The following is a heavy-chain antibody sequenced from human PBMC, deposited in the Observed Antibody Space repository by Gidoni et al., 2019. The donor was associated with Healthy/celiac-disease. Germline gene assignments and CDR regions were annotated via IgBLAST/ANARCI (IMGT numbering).Heavy chain of an antibody. CDR1: GFTFGDYA. Sequence: EVQLVESGGGLVQPGRSLRLSCTASGFTFGDYAMSWVRQAPGKGRGWVGFIRSKAYGGTTEYAASVKGRFTISRDDSKSIAYLQMNSLKTEDTAVYYCTRAVYGDPGDYWGQGTLVTVSS. V-gene: IGHV3-49*04. CDR3: TRAVYGDPGDY. J-gene: IGHJ4*02. CDR2: IRSKAYGGTT. D-gene: IGHD4-17*01.